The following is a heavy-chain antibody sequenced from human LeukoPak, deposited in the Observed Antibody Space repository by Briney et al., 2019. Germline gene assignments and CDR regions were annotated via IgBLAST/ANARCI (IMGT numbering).Heavy chain of an antibody. CDR2: ITGSGDST. CDR1: GFTFNSYA. Sequence: GGSLRLSCAASGFTFNSYAMSWVRQAPGKGLEWVSAITGSGDSTFYADSVKGRFTISRDNSKNTLYVQMNSLRAEDTAVYYCVKDYGPKQLVFFDSWGQGTLVTVSS. V-gene: IGHV3-23*01. D-gene: IGHD6-13*01. CDR3: VKDYGPKQLVFFDS. J-gene: IGHJ4*02.